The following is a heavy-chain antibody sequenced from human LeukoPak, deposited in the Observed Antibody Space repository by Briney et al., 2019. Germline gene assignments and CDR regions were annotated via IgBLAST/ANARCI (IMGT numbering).Heavy chain of an antibody. D-gene: IGHD2-15*01. Sequence: PGGSLRLSCAASGFTFSSYAMSWVRQAPGKGLEWVSAISGSGGSTYYADSVKGWFTISRDNSKNTLYLQMNSLRAEDTAVYYCANLAHCSGGSCYSFVVYWGQGTLVTVSS. CDR1: GFTFSSYA. CDR2: ISGSGGST. V-gene: IGHV3-23*01. CDR3: ANLAHCSGGSCYSFVVY. J-gene: IGHJ4*02.